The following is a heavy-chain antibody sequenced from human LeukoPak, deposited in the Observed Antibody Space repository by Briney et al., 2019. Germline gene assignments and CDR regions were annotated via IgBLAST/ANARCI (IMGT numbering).Heavy chain of an antibody. Sequence: GSSVKVSFKASGGTFSSYAISWVRQAPGQGLEWMGRIIPILGIANYAQKFQGRVTITADKSTSTAYMELSSLRSEATAVYYCARPSTTYYSDSSGYYLFDYWGQGTLVTVSS. V-gene: IGHV1-69*04. J-gene: IGHJ4*02. CDR2: IIPILGIA. CDR3: ARPSTTYYSDSSGYYLFDY. CDR1: GGTFSSYA. D-gene: IGHD3-22*01.